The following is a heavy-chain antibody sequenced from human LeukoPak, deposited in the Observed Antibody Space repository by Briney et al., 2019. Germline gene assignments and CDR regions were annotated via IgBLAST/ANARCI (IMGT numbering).Heavy chain of an antibody. CDR2: IFYSGDT. CDR3: ARHHRYSSFPWYMGV. V-gene: IGHV4-39*01. CDR1: GGSISNSGYF. J-gene: IGHJ6*03. Sequence: SETLSLTCTVSGGSISNSGYFWGWIRQPPGKGLEWVGSIFYSGDTYYNPSLKSRVTISVDTSKNQFSLKLSSVTAADTAVYYCARHHRYSSFPWYMGVWGKGTTVTVSS. D-gene: IGHD6-13*01.